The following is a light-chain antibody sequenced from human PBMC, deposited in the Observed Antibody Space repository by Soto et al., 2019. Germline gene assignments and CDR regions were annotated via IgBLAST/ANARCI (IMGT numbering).Light chain of an antibody. J-gene: IGKJ5*01. CDR3: RQAHGT. V-gene: IGKV1-39*01. CDR2: AGS. Sequence: DIQMTQSPSSLAASVGDRVTITCRASQGISGYLSWYQQKPGKPPKPLIYAGSTLQSGVPSRCSGSGSVTDFTLTISSLHSEDFATYYCRQAHGTCGRGTRLEIK. CDR1: QGISGY.